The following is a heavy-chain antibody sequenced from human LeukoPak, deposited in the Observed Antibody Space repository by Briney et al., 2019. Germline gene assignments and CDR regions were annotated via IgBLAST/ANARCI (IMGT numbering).Heavy chain of an antibody. CDR3: ARDRGGVIYYFDY. CDR1: GFTFSSYS. CDR2: ISSSSSYI. Sequence: RPGGSLRLSCAASGFTFSSYSMNWVRQAPGKGLEWVSSISSSSSYIYYADSVKGRFTISRDNAKNSLYLQMNSLRAEDTAVYYWARDRGGVIYYFDYWGQGTLVTVSS. D-gene: IGHD3-10*01. V-gene: IGHV3-21*01. J-gene: IGHJ4*02.